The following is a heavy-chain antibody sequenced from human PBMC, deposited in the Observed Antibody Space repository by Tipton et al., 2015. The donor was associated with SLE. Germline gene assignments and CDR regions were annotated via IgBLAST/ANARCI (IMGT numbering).Heavy chain of an antibody. V-gene: IGHV4-59*11. CDR3: ARDAAVAGHFDY. J-gene: IGHJ4*02. Sequence: GLVKPSETLSLTCTVSGGSINSHYWSWLRQPPGKGLEYIGYIYYSGGTNRNPSLNNRVTISVDRSNNQFSLKLSSVTPADTAVYYCARDAAVAGHFDYWGQGKLVTVSS. CDR2: IYYSGGT. D-gene: IGHD6-19*01. CDR1: GGSINSHY.